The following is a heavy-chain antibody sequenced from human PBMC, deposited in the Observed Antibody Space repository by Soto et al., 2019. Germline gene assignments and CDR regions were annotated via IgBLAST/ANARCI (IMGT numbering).Heavy chain of an antibody. D-gene: IGHD1-26*01. Sequence: GGSLRLSCAASGFTFSSYGMHWVRQAPGKGLEWVAVISYDGSNKYYADSVQGRFTISRDNSKNTLYLQMNSLRAEDTAVYYCAKDLDDSGSYPDYWGQGTLVTVSS. CDR1: GFTFSSYG. V-gene: IGHV3-30*18. CDR3: AKDLDDSGSYPDY. J-gene: IGHJ4*02. CDR2: ISYDGSNK.